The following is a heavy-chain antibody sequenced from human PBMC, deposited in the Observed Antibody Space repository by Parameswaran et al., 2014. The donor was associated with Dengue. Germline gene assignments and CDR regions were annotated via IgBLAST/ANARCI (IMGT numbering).Heavy chain of an antibody. V-gene: IGHV3-11*01. CDR3: ARDMLEEYQPYHYYGMDV. Sequence: VRQMLGKGLEWVSYISSSGSTIYYADSVKGRFTISRDNAKNSLYLQMNSLRAEDTAVYYCARDMLEEYQPYHYYGMDVWGQGTTVTVSS. CDR2: ISSSGSTI. J-gene: IGHJ6*02. D-gene: IGHD2-2*01.